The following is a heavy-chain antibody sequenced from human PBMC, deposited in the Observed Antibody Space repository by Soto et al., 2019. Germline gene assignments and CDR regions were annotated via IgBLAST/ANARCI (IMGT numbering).Heavy chain of an antibody. Sequence: GGSLRLSCAASGFTVSSDYMSWVRQAPGKGLEWVSVIYSGGDTHYADSVKGRFTISRDNSKNTLYLQMNSLRAEDTAVYYCARAFIGVAGYFDYWGQGTLVTVS. V-gene: IGHV3-66*01. CDR1: GFTVSSDY. D-gene: IGHD6-19*01. CDR3: ARAFIGVAGYFDY. CDR2: IYSGGDT. J-gene: IGHJ4*02.